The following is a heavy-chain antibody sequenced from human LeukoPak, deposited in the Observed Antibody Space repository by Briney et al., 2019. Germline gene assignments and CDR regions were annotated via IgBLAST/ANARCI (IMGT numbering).Heavy chain of an antibody. CDR1: GYTFTGYY. D-gene: IGHD1-20*01. Sequence: ASVKVSCKASGYTFTGYYMLWVRQAPGQGLEWMGWINPNSGGTNYAQKFRGRVTMTRDTSISTAYMELSRLRSDDTAVYYCARAPELWPITGWFDPWGQGTLVTVSS. J-gene: IGHJ5*02. CDR3: ARAPELWPITGWFDP. CDR2: INPNSGGT. V-gene: IGHV1-2*02.